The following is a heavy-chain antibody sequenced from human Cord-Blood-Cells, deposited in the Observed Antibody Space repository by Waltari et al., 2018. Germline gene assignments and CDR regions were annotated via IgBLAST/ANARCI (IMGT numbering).Heavy chain of an antibody. D-gene: IGHD1-7*01. CDR1: GFTFSSYW. CDR2: IKQDGSEK. V-gene: IGHV3-7*01. Sequence: EVQLVESGGGLVQPGGSLRLSCAASGFTFSSYWMSWVRQAPGKGLEWVANIKQDGSEKYYVDSVKGRFTSSRDNAKNSLYLQMNSLRAEDTAVYYCVRELELELRGRAFDIWGQGTMVTVSS. J-gene: IGHJ3*02. CDR3: VRELELELRGRAFDI.